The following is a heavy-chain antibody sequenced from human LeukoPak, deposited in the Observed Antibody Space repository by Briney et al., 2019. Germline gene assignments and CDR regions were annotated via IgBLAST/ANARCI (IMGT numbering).Heavy chain of an antibody. CDR2: ISSSSSTI. Sequence: PGGSLRLSCAASGFTFSSYSMNWVRQAPGKGLEWVSYISSSSSTIYYADSVKGRFTISRDNAKNSLYLQMNSLRDEDTAVYYCARAGIVGATRFHYYYGMDVWGQGTTVTVSS. V-gene: IGHV3-48*02. CDR1: GFTFSSYS. J-gene: IGHJ6*02. CDR3: ARAGIVGATRFHYYYGMDV. D-gene: IGHD1-26*01.